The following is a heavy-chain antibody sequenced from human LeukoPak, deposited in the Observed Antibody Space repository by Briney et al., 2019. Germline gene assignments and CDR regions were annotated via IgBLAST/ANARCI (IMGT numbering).Heavy chain of an antibody. V-gene: IGHV1-69*01. CDR3: ARVRYDISTGYPNPDYYYYYYMDV. J-gene: IGHJ6*03. D-gene: IGHD3-9*01. CDR2: IIPIFGTA. CDR1: GGTFSSYA. Sequence: SVKVSCKASGGTFSSYAISWVRQAPGQGLEWMGGIIPIFGTASYAQKFQGRVTITADESTSTACMELSSLRSEDTAVYYCARVRYDISTGYPNPDYYYYYYMDVWGKGTTVTVSS.